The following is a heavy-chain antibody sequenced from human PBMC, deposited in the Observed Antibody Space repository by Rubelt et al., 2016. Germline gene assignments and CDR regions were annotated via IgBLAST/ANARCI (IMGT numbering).Heavy chain of an antibody. D-gene: IGHD3-10*01. CDR3: AKDQGVIPRHFDY. Sequence: GLEWRGGIIPIFGTANYAQKFQGRVTITADESTSTAYMELSSLRSEDTAVYYCAKDQGVIPRHFDYWGQGTLVTVSS. J-gene: IGHJ4*02. CDR2: IIPIFGTA. V-gene: IGHV1-69*01.